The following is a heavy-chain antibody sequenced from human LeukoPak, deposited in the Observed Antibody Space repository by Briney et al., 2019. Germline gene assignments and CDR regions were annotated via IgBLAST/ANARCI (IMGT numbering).Heavy chain of an antibody. V-gene: IGHV5-51*01. J-gene: IGHJ3*01. CDR2: IYPGDSDT. Sequence: GESLKISCQGSGYTFSGYWIGWVRQMPGKGLEWMGIIYPGDSDTRYSPYFQGLVTISADKSISTAYLQWTSLKASDIATYYCARLKGYFSGWRRWNAFDLWGQGTMVTVSS. CDR3: ARLKGYFSGWRRWNAFDL. CDR1: GYTFSGYW. D-gene: IGHD6-19*01.